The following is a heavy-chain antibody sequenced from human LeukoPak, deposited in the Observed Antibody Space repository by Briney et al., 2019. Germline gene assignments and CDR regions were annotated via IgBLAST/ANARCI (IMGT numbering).Heavy chain of an antibody. CDR3: VKGSTYDSSGYYESDAFDI. D-gene: IGHD3-22*01. V-gene: IGHV3-64D*06. CDR1: GFTFRSYA. Sequence: GGSLRLSCSASGFTFRSYAMHWVRQAPGKGLEYVSAISSNGGSTYYADSVKGRFTISRDNSKNTLYLQMSSLRAEDTAVYYCVKGSTYDSSGYYESDAFDIWGQGTMVTVSS. J-gene: IGHJ3*02. CDR2: ISSNGGST.